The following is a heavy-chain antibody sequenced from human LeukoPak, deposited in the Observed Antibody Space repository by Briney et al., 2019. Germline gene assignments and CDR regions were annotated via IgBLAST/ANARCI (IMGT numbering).Heavy chain of an antibody. CDR2: VISSGGST. D-gene: IGHD2-21*02. CDR1: GFTFSSYA. Sequence: GGSLRLSCAASGFTFSSYAMTWVRQAPGKGLEWVSGVISSGGSTFYADSVKGRFTISRDNSKNTLYLQMNSLRAEDTAVYYCAKGHYPAAYCRGDCYYSDWGQGTLVTVAS. J-gene: IGHJ4*02. V-gene: IGHV3-23*01. CDR3: AKGHYPAAYCRGDCYYSD.